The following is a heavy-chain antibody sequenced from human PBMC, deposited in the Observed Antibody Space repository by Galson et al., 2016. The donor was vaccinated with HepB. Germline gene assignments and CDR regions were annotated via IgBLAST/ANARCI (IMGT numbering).Heavy chain of an antibody. CDR3: ARVGVFYYDTNGLWSFDY. CDR2: LESGGTT. J-gene: IGHJ4*02. D-gene: IGHD2-8*01. CDR1: AFIVKNNF. V-gene: IGHV3-66*01. Sequence: SLRLSCAASAFIVKNNFMSWVRRAPGKGLEWVSLLESGGTTHYADSVKGRFSISRDNSKETVYLQMDRLRVEDTARYYCARVGVFYYDTNGLWSFDYWGRGTLVTVSS.